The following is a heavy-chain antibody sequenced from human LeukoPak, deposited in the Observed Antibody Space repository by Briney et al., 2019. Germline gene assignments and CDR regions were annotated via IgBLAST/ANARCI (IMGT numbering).Heavy chain of an antibody. Sequence: GGSLRLSCTASGFTFGDYAMSWFRQAPGKGLEWVGFIRSKAYGGTTEYAASVKGRFTISRDDSKSIAYLQMNSLKTEDTAVYYGTRDYPSGYSGYKPDYWGQGTLVTVSS. J-gene: IGHJ4*02. V-gene: IGHV3-49*03. CDR1: GFTFGDYA. D-gene: IGHD5-12*01. CDR3: TRDYPSGYSGYKPDY. CDR2: IRSKAYGGTT.